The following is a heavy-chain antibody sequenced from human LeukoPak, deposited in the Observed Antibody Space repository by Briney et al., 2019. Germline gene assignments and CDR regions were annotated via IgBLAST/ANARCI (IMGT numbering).Heavy chain of an antibody. J-gene: IGHJ6*03. CDR2: IYSGGST. CDR3: ARAGKTYYYYYMDV. V-gene: IGHV3-66*01. CDR1: GFTVSSNY. Sequence: GGSLRLSCAASGFTVSSNYMSWVRQAPGKGLEWVSVIYSGGSTYYADSVKGRFTISRDNSKNTLYLQMNSLRAEDTAVYYCARAGKTYYYYYMDVWGKGTTVTVSS.